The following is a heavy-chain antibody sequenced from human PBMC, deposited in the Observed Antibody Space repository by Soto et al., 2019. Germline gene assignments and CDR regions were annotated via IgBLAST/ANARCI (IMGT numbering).Heavy chain of an antibody. CDR2: MNHNSANT. CDR1: GYTFTSYD. J-gene: IGHJ6*02. D-gene: IGHD3-16*01. CDR3: AGEGVRGMYV. Sequence: QVQLVQSGAEVKKPGASVKVSCKASGYTFTSYDINWVRQATGQGLEWMGWMNHNSANTGYAQKFQGRVTMTRNTSISTAYMALSSLRSEETSVYYCAGEGVRGMYVWGQGTTVTVSS. V-gene: IGHV1-8*01.